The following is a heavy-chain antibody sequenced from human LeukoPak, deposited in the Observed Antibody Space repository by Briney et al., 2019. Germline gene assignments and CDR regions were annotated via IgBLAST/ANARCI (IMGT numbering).Heavy chain of an antibody. CDR2: ISGSGGST. CDR3: AKGIAAAPYYFDY. Sequence: GGSLRLSCEASGFTFSSYNMNWVRQAPGKGLEWVSAISGSGGSTYYADSVKGRFTISRDNSKNTLYLQMNSLRAEDTAVYYCAKGIAAAPYYFDYWGQGTLVTVSS. CDR1: GFTFSSYN. D-gene: IGHD6-13*01. J-gene: IGHJ4*02. V-gene: IGHV3-23*01.